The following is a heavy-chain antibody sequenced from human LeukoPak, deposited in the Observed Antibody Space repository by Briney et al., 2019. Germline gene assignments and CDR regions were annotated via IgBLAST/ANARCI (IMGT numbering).Heavy chain of an antibody. CDR2: IYYSGST. D-gene: IGHD1-7*01. CDR3: ARHNWNYDNWFDP. Sequence: KPSETLSLTCTVSGGSISSYYWSWIRQPPGKGLEWIGYIYYSGSTNYNPSLKSRVTISVDTSKNQFPLKLSSVTAADTAVYYCARHNWNYDNWFDPWGQGTLVTVSS. J-gene: IGHJ5*02. CDR1: GGSISSYY. V-gene: IGHV4-59*01.